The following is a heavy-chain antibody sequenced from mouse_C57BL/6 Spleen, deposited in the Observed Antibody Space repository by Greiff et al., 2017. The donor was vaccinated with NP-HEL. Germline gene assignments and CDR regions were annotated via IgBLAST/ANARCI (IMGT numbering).Heavy chain of an antibody. D-gene: IGHD2-5*01. CDR2: ISSGGDYI. Sequence: EVHLVESGEGLVKPGGSLKLSCAASGFTFSSYAMSWVRQTPEKRLEWVAYISSGGDYIYYADTVKGRFTISRDNARNTLYLQMSSLKSEDTAMYYCTAYYSNSWFAYWGQGTLVTVSA. J-gene: IGHJ3*01. V-gene: IGHV5-9-1*02. CDR1: GFTFSSYA. CDR3: TAYYSNSWFAY.